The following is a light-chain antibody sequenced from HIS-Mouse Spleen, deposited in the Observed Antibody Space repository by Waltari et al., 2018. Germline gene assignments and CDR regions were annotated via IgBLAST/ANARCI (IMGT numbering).Light chain of an antibody. J-gene: IGLJ1*01. V-gene: IGLV3-21*03. CDR1: NNGSKS. CDR3: QVWDSSSDHYV. Sequence: SYVLTQPPPGSVAPGKTARITCGGNNNGSKSVQWYQQTPGQAPVLVVYDDSDRPSGIPERFSGSNSGNTATLTISRVEAGDEADYYCQVWDSSSDHYVFGTGTKVTVL. CDR2: DDS.